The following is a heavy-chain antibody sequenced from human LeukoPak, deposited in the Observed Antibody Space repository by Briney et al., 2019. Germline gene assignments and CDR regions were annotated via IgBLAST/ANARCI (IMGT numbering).Heavy chain of an antibody. CDR2: ISYDGSRE. CDR1: GFTFSSYA. Sequence: GGSLRLSCAASGFTFSSYAMHWVRQAPGKGLEWVAAISYDGSREYYADSVKGRFTTSRDNSKNTLSLQMNSLRAEDTAVYYCARGNSVVNYYYGMDVWGQGTTVTVSS. J-gene: IGHJ6*02. CDR3: ARGNSVVNYYYGMDV. D-gene: IGHD2-2*01. V-gene: IGHV3-30-3*01.